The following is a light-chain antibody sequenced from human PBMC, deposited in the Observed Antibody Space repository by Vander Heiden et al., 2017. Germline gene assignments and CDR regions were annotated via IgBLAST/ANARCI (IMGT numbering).Light chain of an antibody. CDR2: DNN. J-gene: IGLJ2*01. CDR3: GTWDSSLSADVV. V-gene: IGLV1-51*01. CDR1: SSNIGIHY. Sequence: QSVSTQPPSVSAAPGQKVTISCSGSSSNIGIHYVSRYQQLPGTAPKLVIYDNNKRPSGIPDRFSGSKSGTSATLGITGLQTGDEADYYCGTWDSSLSADVVFGGGTKLTVL.